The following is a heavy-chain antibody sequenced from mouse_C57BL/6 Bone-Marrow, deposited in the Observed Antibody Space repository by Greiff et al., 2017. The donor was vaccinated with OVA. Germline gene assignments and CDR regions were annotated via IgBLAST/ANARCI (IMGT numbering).Heavy chain of an antibody. CDR3: AKGDYSFAY. J-gene: IGHJ3*01. D-gene: IGHD1-1*02. Sequence: QVQLQQPGAELVKPGASVKMSCKASGYTFTSYWITWVKQRPGQGLEWIGEIYPRSGNTYYNEKFKGKATLTADKSSSTAYMELRSLTSEDSAVYFCAKGDYSFAYWGQGTLVTVSA. CDR2: IYPRSGNT. V-gene: IGHV1-55*01. CDR1: GYTFTSYW.